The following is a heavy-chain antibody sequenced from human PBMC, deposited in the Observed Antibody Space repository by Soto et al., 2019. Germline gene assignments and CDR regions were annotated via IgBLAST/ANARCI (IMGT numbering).Heavy chain of an antibody. D-gene: IGHD2-21*01. CDR1: GGSISSGGYS. J-gene: IGHJ5*02. Sequence: QLQLQESGSGLVKPSQTLSLTCAVSGGSISSGGYSWSWIRQPPGKGLEWSGYIYHSGSTYYNPSLKSRVTISVDRSKNQFSLKLSSVTAADTAVYYCARVRGVVVSNWFDPWGQGTLVTVSS. V-gene: IGHV4-30-2*01. CDR2: IYHSGST. CDR3: ARVRGVVVSNWFDP.